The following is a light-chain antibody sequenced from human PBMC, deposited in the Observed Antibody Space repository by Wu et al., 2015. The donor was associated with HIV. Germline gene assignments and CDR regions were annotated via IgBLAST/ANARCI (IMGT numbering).Light chain of an antibody. J-gene: IGKJ4*01. V-gene: IGKV1-39*01. Sequence: DIQMTQSPASLSASVGDRVTITCRASLFISSYLNWYQQKAGRAPNLLIHAASSLPSGIPSRFSGSGSGTNFTLTISSLQSEDSATYYCQQTYTYPLTFGGGPKWRS. CDR1: LFISSY. CDR2: AAS. CDR3: QQTYTYPLT.